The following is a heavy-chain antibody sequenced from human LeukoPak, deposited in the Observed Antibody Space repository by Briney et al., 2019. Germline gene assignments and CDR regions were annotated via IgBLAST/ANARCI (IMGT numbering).Heavy chain of an antibody. D-gene: IGHD3-10*01. J-gene: IGHJ4*02. CDR2: IPSDGSNK. V-gene: IGHV3-30-3*01. CDR3: ARDLRPDGSGSEHDY. CDR1: AFTLSSYA. Sequence: RGSLSLSCAASAFTLSSYAMHWVRQAPGKGLEWVAVIPSDGSNKYYADSVKGRFSISRDNSKDALYLQMNGLRAEDTAGYYCARDLRPDGSGSEHDYWGQGTLVTVSS.